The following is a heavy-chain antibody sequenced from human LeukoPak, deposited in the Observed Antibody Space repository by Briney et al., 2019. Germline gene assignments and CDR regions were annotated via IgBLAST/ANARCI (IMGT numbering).Heavy chain of an antibody. CDR2: MNPNSGNT. D-gene: IGHD3-3*01. CDR3: ARAPYDFWSGWDMDV. J-gene: IGHJ6*03. CDR1: GYTLTSYD. V-gene: IGHV1-8*01. Sequence: ASVKVSCKASGYTLTSYDINWVRQATGQGLEWMGWMNPNSGNTGYAQKFQGRVTITRNTSISTAYMELSSLRSEDTAGYYCARAPYDFWSGWDMDVWAKGTTVTVPS.